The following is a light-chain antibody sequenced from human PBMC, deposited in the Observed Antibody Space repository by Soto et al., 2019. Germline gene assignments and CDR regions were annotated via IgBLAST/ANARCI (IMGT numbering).Light chain of an antibody. CDR1: QSVSSN. Sequence: ILMTQSPATLSVSAGETATLSCRASQSVSSNLAWYQQKPGQAPRLLIYGASSRATGIPDRFSASGSGTEFTLTISRLEPEDFEVYYCQQYISSPLTFGQGTKVDIK. V-gene: IGKV3-20*01. CDR2: GAS. CDR3: QQYISSPLT. J-gene: IGKJ1*01.